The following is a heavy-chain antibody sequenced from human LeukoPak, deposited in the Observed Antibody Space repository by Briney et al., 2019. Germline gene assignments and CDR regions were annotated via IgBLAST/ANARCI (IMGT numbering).Heavy chain of an antibody. D-gene: IGHD2-15*01. V-gene: IGHV3-74*01. J-gene: IGHJ3*02. Sequence: PGGSLRLSCAASGFSFSSYWMHWIRQAPGKGLVWVARIKNDGSSTNYADSVEGRFTISRDNAKKTLYVQMNSLRAEDTAVYFCARALVAGVTLIAFDIWGQRTRVTVSS. CDR3: ARALVAGVTLIAFDI. CDR1: GFSFSSYW. CDR2: IKNDGSST.